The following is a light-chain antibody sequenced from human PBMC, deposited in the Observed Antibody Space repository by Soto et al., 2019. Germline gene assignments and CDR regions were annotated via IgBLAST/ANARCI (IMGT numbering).Light chain of an antibody. CDR1: SSDIGAYDY. J-gene: IGLJ1*01. CDR2: EVS. V-gene: IGLV2-8*01. Sequence: QSALTQPPSASGSPGQSVTISCTGTSSDIGAYDYVSWYQQHPGKVPKLMIYEVSKRPSGVPDRFSASKSGNTASLTVSGLQAEDEADYYCSAHGGANNVYVFGTGTKVTVL. CDR3: SAHGGANNVYV.